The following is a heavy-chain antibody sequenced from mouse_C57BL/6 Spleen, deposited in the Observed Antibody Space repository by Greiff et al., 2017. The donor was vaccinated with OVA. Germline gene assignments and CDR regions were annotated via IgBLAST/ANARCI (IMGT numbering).Heavy chain of an antibody. CDR1: GFTFSRYA. CDR2: IRDGGSYT. V-gene: IGHV5-4*01. D-gene: IGHD2-5*01. Sequence: EVMLVESGGGLVKPGGSLKLSCAASGFTFSRYAMSWVRQTPEKRLEWVATIRDGGSYTYYPDNVKGRFTISRDNAKNNLYLQRSHLKSEDTARYYCARDLDSNYYVDYWGQGTTLTVSS. CDR3: ARDLDSNYYVDY. J-gene: IGHJ2*01.